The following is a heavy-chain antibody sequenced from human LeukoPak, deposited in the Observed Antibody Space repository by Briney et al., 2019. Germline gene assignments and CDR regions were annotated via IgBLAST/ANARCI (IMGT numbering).Heavy chain of an antibody. Sequence: PGGSLRLSCAASGFTFSSYSMNWVRQAPGKGLELVSSISSSSSYIYYADSVKGRFTISRDNAKNSLCLQMNSLRAEDTAVYYCARALEPSIAVIDYWGQGTLVTVSS. J-gene: IGHJ4*02. D-gene: IGHD6-19*01. V-gene: IGHV3-21*01. CDR2: ISSSSSYI. CDR3: ARALEPSIAVIDY. CDR1: GFTFSSYS.